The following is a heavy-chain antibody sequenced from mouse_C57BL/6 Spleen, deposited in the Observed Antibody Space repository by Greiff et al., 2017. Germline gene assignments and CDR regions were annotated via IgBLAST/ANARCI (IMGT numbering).Heavy chain of an antibody. V-gene: IGHV14-2*01. Sequence: EVQLQQSGAELVKPGASVKLSCTASGFNIKDYYMHWVKQRTEQGLEWIGRIDPEGGGTNYAPKFQGKATITADTSSNTAYLQLSSLTSEDTAFYYCARSDDGYYFDYWGQGTTLSVSS. CDR3: ARSDDGYYFDY. D-gene: IGHD2-3*01. CDR1: GFNIKDYY. CDR2: IDPEGGGT. J-gene: IGHJ2*01.